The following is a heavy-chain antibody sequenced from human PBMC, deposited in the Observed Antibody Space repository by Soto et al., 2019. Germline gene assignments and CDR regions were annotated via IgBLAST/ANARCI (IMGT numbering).Heavy chain of an antibody. CDR2: IYYSGST. Sequence: QVQLQESGPGLVKPSQTLSLTCTVSGGSISSGGYYWSWIRQHPGKGLEWIGYIYYSGSTYYNPSRKSRVTISVDTSKNQFSLKLSSVPAADPAVYYCAIYDSSGSRGFQHWGQCTLVTVSS. D-gene: IGHD3-22*01. V-gene: IGHV4-31*03. CDR1: GGSISSGGYY. CDR3: AIYDSSGSRGFQH. J-gene: IGHJ1*01.